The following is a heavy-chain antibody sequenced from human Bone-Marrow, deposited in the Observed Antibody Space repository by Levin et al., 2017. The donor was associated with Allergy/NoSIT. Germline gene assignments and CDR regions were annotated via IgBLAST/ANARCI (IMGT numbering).Heavy chain of an antibody. J-gene: IGHJ2*01. CDR1: GFTFGSYG. CDR3: AKAHYFGSGSSPGYFDL. Sequence: SCAASGFTFGSYGMHWVRQAPDKGLEWLAGLSYDGDTTYYADSVKGRFSISRDNSKNTLFLQMNSLRIEDTAVFYCAKAHYFGSGSSPGYFDLWGRGTLVTVSS. D-gene: IGHD3-10*01. V-gene: IGHV3-30*18. CDR2: LSYDGDTT.